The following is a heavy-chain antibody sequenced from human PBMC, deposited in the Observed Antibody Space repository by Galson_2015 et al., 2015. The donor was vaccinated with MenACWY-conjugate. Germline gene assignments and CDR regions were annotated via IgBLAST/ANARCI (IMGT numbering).Heavy chain of an antibody. CDR3: ARQGFGSSSLDY. CDR2: IYPGDSDT. Sequence: GAEVKKPGESLKISCKGSGYTFTSNWIGWVRQMPGKGLEWMGIIYPGDSDTRYTPSFQGHVTISADKSINTAYLQWGSLEASDTAMYYCARQGFGSSSLDYWGQGTLVTVS. J-gene: IGHJ4*02. V-gene: IGHV5-51*01. CDR1: GYTFTSNW. D-gene: IGHD6-6*01.